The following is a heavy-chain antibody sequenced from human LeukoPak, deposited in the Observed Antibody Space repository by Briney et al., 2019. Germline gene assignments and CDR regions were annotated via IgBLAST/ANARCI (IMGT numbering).Heavy chain of an antibody. CDR3: AKSSTPQPWGGADRFDY. CDR2: IGTSSSYI. CDR1: GFTFSSYS. Sequence: PGGSLRLSCAASGFTFSSYSMNWVRQAPGKGLEWVSSIGTSSSYIYYADSLKGRFTISRDNSKNSLYLQMNSLRTEDTALYYCAKSSTPQPWGGADRFDYWGQGTLVTVPS. J-gene: IGHJ4*02. D-gene: IGHD5-18*01. V-gene: IGHV3-21*04.